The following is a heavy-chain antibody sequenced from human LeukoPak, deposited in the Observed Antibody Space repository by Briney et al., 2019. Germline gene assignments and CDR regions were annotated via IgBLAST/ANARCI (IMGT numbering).Heavy chain of an antibody. V-gene: IGHV4-59*01. D-gene: IGHD4-17*01. CDR3: ARLTTVTPRSAFDI. J-gene: IGHJ3*02. Sequence: SETLSLTCAVYGGSFSGYYWNWIRQPSGKGLEWIGYIYYSGNTNYNPSLKSRVTISVDTSKNQFSLTLSSVTAADTAVYYCARLTTVTPRSAFDIWGQGTLVTVSS. CDR1: GGSFSGYY. CDR2: IYYSGNT.